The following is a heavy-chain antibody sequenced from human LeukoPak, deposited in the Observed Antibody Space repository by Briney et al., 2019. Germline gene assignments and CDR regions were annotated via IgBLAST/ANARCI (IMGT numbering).Heavy chain of an antibody. V-gene: IGHV3-53*01. CDR2: INSGGST. Sequence: GGSVRLSCAASGFTVSSNYMSWVRQAPGKGLEWVSVINSGGSTYYADSVKGRFTISRDNSKNTLYLQMNSLRAEDTAVYYCARARGYSYGTTTPSWFDPWGQGTLVTVSS. D-gene: IGHD5-18*01. J-gene: IGHJ5*02. CDR1: GFTVSSNY. CDR3: ARARGYSYGTTTPSWFDP.